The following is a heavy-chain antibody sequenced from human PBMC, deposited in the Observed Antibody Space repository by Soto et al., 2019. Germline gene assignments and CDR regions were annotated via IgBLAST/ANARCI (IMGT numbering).Heavy chain of an antibody. CDR2: INPSGGST. Sequence: ASVKVSCKASGYTFTSYYMHWVRQAPGQGLEWMGIINPSGGSTSYAQKFQGRVTMTRDTSTSTVYMELSSLRSEDTAVYYCARATQVTYYFDYWRQGTLVTASS. CDR1: GYTFTSYY. CDR3: ARATQVTYYFDY. J-gene: IGHJ4*02. V-gene: IGHV1-46*01. D-gene: IGHD2-15*01.